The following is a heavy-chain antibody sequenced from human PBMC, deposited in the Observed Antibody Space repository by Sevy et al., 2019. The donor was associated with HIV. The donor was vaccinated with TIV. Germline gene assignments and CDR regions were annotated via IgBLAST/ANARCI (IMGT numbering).Heavy chain of an antibody. V-gene: IGHV3-23*01. CDR3: AKDGGNGYSSGWYVDY. CDR2: ISGSGGST. D-gene: IGHD6-19*01. J-gene: IGHJ4*02. CDR1: GFTFSSYA. Sequence: GESLKISCAASGFTFSSYAMSWVRQAPGKGLEWVSAISGSGGSTYYADSVKGRFTISRDNSKNTLYLQMNSLRAEDTAVYYCAKDGGNGYSSGWYVDYWGQGTLVTVSS.